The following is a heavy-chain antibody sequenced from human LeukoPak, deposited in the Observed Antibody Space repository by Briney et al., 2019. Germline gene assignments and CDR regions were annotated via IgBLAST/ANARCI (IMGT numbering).Heavy chain of an antibody. J-gene: IGHJ5*02. CDR2: IIPIFGTA. Sequence: SVKVSCKASGGAFSSYAINWVRQAPGQGLEWMGGIIPIFGTANYAQKFQGRVTITADESTSTAYMELSSLRSEDTAMYYCARDHRLQLENWFDPWGQGTLVTVSS. V-gene: IGHV1-69*13. D-gene: IGHD6-13*01. CDR3: ARDHRLQLENWFDP. CDR1: GGAFSSYA.